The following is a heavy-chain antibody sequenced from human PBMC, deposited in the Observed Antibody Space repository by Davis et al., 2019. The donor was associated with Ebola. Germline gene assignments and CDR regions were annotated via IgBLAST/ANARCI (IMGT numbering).Heavy chain of an antibody. Sequence: SVKVSCKASGGTFSSYAISWVRQAPGQGLEWMGGIIPIFGTANYAQKFQGRVTITEDESTSTAYMELSSLRSEDTAMYYCAREGTTGLYDAFDIWGQGTMVTVSS. D-gene: IGHD1-1*01. CDR1: GGTFSSYA. CDR2: IIPIFGTA. J-gene: IGHJ3*02. CDR3: AREGTTGLYDAFDI. V-gene: IGHV1-69*13.